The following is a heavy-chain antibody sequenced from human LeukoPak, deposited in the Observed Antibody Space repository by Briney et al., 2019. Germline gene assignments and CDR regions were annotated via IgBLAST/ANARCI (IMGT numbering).Heavy chain of an antibody. CDR2: IKEDGSEK. Sequence: GGSLRLSCATSGFTFDSYWMSWVRQAPGKGLEWVANIKEDGSEKYYVDSVKGLFTISRDNAKNSVYLQMNSLRAEDTAVYYCAREIGSAARGRWGQGTLVTVSS. CDR1: GFTFDSYW. D-gene: IGHD6-13*01. V-gene: IGHV3-7*05. J-gene: IGHJ4*02. CDR3: AREIGSAARGR.